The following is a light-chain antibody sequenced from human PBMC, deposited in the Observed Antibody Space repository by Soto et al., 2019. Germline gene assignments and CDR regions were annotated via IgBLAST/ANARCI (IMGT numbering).Light chain of an antibody. CDR1: QSISSW. Sequence: DIQMTQSPSTLSASVGDRVTITCRARQSISSWLAWYQQKPGKAPKLLIYKASSLESGVPSRFSGSGSGTEFTLTISSLQPDDFATYYSQQCNSYSRTFGQGTKVDI. CDR2: KAS. CDR3: QQCNSYSRT. V-gene: IGKV1-5*03. J-gene: IGKJ1*01.